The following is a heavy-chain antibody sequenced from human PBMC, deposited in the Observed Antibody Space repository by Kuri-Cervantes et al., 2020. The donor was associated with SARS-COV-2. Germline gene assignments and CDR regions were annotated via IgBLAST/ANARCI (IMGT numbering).Heavy chain of an antibody. Sequence: ASVKVSCKASGYTFIGYYMHWVRQAPGQGLEWMGWINPKSGASSYAQKFQGRVTMTRATSINTVYMELSSLRSEDTAVYYCARDRPYENTIFGVVPSHDWYFDLWGRGTLVTVSS. CDR2: INPKSGAS. CDR1: GYTFIGYY. CDR3: ARDRPYENTIFGVVPSHDWYFDL. V-gene: IGHV1-2*02. J-gene: IGHJ2*01. D-gene: IGHD3-3*01.